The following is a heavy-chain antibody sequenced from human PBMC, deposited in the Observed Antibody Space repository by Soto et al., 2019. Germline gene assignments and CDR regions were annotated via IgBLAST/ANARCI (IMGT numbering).Heavy chain of an antibody. CDR1: GGSISSYY. CDR2: IYYSGTT. J-gene: IGHJ4*02. V-gene: IGHV4-59*08. Sequence: SETLSLTCTVSGGSISSYYWSWIRQPPGKGLEWIGYIYYSGTTNYNPSLKSRVTMSVDTSENQFSLRLSSVTAADTAVYYCTRHANNLYNRHFDYWGQGTLVTVSS. D-gene: IGHD1-1*01. CDR3: TRHANNLYNRHFDY.